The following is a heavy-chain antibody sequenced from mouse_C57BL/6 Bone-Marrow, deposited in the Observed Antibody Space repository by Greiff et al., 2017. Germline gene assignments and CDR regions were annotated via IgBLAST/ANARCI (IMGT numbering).Heavy chain of an antibody. D-gene: IGHD1-1*01. CDR2: IYPRSGNP. Sequence: QVQLQQSGAELARPGASVKLSCKASGYTFTSYGISWVKQRTGQGLEWIGEIYPRSGNPYYNEKFKGKATLTADKSSSTAYMELRRLTSEDSAVYFCARNRYYYGSPWFAYWGQGTLVTVSA. V-gene: IGHV1-81*01. J-gene: IGHJ3*01. CDR3: ARNRYYYGSPWFAY. CDR1: GYTFTSYG.